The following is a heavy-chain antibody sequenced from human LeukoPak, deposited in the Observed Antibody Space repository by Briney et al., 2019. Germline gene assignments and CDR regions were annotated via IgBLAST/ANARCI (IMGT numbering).Heavy chain of an antibody. Sequence: SETLSPTCAVYGGSFSGYYWSWIRQPPGKGLEWIGEINHSGSTNYNPSLKSRVTISVDTSKNQFSLKLSSVTAADTAVYYCARGRIQDIVLMVYAIKDNYYYYMDVWGKGTTVTVSS. CDR2: INHSGST. CDR1: GGSFSGYY. J-gene: IGHJ6*03. CDR3: ARGRIQDIVLMVYAIKDNYYYYMDV. V-gene: IGHV4-34*01. D-gene: IGHD2-8*01.